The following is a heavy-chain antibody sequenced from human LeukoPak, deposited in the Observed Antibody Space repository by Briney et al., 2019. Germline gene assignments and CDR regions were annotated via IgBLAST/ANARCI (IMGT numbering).Heavy chain of an antibody. V-gene: IGHV5-51*01. CDR1: GFSFTSNL. CDR2: IYPDDSDT. CDR3: ARHGKYYSGSHYFDF. Sequence: GESLKISCEASGFSFTSNLIAWVGQMPGKGLEWWGIIYPDDSDTRYSPSFQGQVTISADKCISTAYLQWSSLKASDTAMYYCARHGKYYSGSHYFDFWGQGTLVTVSS. J-gene: IGHJ4*02. D-gene: IGHD6-19*01.